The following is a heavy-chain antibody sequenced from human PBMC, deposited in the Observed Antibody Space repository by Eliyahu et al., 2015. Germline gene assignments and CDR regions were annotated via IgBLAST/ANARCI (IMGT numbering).Heavy chain of an antibody. CDR1: XGXFXSYA. CDR3: ARGAVIGSSIAARPTY. J-gene: IGHJ4*02. V-gene: IGHV1-69*09. Sequence: QVQLVQSGAEVKKPGSSVXVSCKASXGXFXSYAISWVXQAPGQGLEWMGRIIPILGIANYAQKFQGRVTITADKSTSTAYMELSSLRSEDTAVYYCARGAVIGSSIAARPTYWGQGTLVTVSS. CDR2: IIPILGIA. D-gene: IGHD6-6*01.